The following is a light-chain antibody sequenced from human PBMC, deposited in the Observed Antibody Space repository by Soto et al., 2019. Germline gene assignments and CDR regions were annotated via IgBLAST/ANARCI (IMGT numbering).Light chain of an antibody. CDR1: SSDVGIYNY. Sequence: TEPATVCGSLGQVIAISCTGSSSDVGIYNYVSWYQQHPGKVPKLIIYEVTNRPSGVSNRFSGSKSGNTASLTISGLQAEDEADYYCSSYTPSSTWVFVTGTKVTVL. CDR2: EVT. J-gene: IGLJ1*01. CDR3: SSYTPSSTWV. V-gene: IGLV2-14*01.